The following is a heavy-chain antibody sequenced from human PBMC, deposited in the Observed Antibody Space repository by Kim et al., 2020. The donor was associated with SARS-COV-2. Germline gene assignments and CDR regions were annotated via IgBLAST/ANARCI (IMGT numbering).Heavy chain of an antibody. CDR3: ARCIVGATDY. Sequence: SETLSLTCAVYGGSFSGYYWSWIRQPPGKGLEWIGEINHSGSTNYNPSLKSRVTISVDTSKNQFSLKLSSVTAADTAVYYCARCIVGATDYWGQGTRVTVSS. V-gene: IGHV4-34*01. CDR1: GGSFSGYY. J-gene: IGHJ4*02. CDR2: INHSGST. D-gene: IGHD1-26*01.